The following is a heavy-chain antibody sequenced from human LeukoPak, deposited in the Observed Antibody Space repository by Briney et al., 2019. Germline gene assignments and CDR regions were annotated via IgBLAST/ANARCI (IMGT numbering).Heavy chain of an antibody. CDR1: GFTFDDYG. D-gene: IGHD3-10*01. CDR2: ISWNSGSI. CDR3: ARLDGSGSYYGNDY. Sequence: QAGGSLRLSCAASGFTFDDYGLSWVRQAPGKGLEWVSGISWNSGSIGYADSVKGRFTISRDNAKNSLYLQMNSLRAEDTAVYYCARLDGSGSYYGNDYWGQGTLVTVSS. V-gene: IGHV3-9*01. J-gene: IGHJ4*02.